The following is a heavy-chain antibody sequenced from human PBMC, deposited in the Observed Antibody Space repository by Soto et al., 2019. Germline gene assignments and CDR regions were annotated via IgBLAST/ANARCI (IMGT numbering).Heavy chain of an antibody. D-gene: IGHD6-6*01. V-gene: IGHV2-5*02. CDR2: IFWDDDK. CDR3: AHTGRQELILYYYSVDV. CDR1: GFSLNTSGVA. J-gene: IGHJ6*04. Sequence: QITLKESGPSLVKPTQTLTLTCTFSGFSLNTSGVAVGWIRQPPGKALEGLALIFWDDDKRYSPSLESRLTITKDTPKHQVVLTMTNIDPVDTGTYYCAHTGRQELILYYYSVDVWGAGTTVTVSS.